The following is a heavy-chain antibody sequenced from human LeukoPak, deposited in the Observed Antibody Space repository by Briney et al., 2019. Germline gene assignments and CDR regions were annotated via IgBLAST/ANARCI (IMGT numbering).Heavy chain of an antibody. CDR3: TTDLGTYYHGSQRLIPIDY. J-gene: IGHJ4*02. D-gene: IGHD3-10*01. CDR1: GFTFTNAW. V-gene: IGHV3-15*01. Sequence: PGGSLRLSCVDSGFTFTNAWMSWVRQAPGKGLEWIGRIKSRTDGETTNYAEPVRGRFTISRDDSKSAVYLQMNSLKIEDTAVYYCTTDLGTYYHGSQRLIPIDYWGQGTLVTVSS. CDR2: IKSRTDGETT.